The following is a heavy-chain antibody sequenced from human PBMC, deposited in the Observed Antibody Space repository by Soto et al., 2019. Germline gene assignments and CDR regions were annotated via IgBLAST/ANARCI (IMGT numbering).Heavy chain of an antibody. CDR3: PRHVGATAHFDY. CDR2: IYPGDSDT. CDR1: GYSFTSYW. D-gene: IGHD1-26*01. J-gene: IGHJ4*02. V-gene: IGHV5-51*01. Sequence: GASLKISCKGSGYSFTSYWIVWVRQMPGKGLEWMGIIYPGDSDTRYSPSFQGQVTISADKSISTAYLQWSSLKVSDTAMYYCPRHVGATAHFDYWGQGTLVTVSS.